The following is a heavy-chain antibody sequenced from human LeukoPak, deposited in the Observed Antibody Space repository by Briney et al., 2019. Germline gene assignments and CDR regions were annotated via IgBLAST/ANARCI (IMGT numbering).Heavy chain of an antibody. CDR3: ARHPHTYYYDSSGYPDN. V-gene: IGHV4-39*01. CDR2: IDYSGTT. D-gene: IGHD3-22*01. J-gene: IGHJ4*02. Sequence: PSETLSLTCTVSGGSISSSSYYWGWIRQPPGKGLEWIRSIDYSGTTYYNPSLKSRVTISVDTSKNQFSLKLSSVTAADTAVYYCARHPHTYYYDSSGYPDNWGQGTLVTVSS. CDR1: GGSISSSSYY.